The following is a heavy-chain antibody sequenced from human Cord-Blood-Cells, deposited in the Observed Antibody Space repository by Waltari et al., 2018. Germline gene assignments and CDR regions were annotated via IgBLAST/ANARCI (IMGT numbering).Heavy chain of an antibody. V-gene: IGHV4-39*01. J-gene: IGHJ5*02. CDR3: ARLDSGSYDENWFDP. CDR1: GGSISSSSYY. Sequence: QLQLQESGPGLVKPSETLSLTCTVSGGSISSSSYYWGWIRQPPGKGLEWIGSSYYSGRTYYNPSLKSRVTISVDTSKNQFSLKLSSVTAADTAVYYCARLDSGSYDENWFDPWGQGTLVTVSS. CDR2: SYYSGRT. D-gene: IGHD1-26*01.